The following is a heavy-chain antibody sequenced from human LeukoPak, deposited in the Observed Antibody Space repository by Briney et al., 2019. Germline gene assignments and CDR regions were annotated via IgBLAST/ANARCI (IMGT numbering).Heavy chain of an antibody. Sequence: PSETLSLTCSAYGGSFGGYFWSWIRQPPGKGLEWIGSIYYSGTTYYSPSLKSRVAISVDTSKNQFSLKLTSVTAADTAVYYCGRSGAAEGPTHNWFDPWGQGTLVTVSS. CDR3: GRSGAAEGPTHNWFDP. J-gene: IGHJ5*02. D-gene: IGHD6-13*01. CDR2: IYYSGTT. CDR1: GGSFGGYF. V-gene: IGHV4-34*01.